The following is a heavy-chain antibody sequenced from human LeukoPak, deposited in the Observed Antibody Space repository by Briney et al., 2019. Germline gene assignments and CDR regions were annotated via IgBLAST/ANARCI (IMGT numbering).Heavy chain of an antibody. CDR3: ARGPAHDYSNFYYYYMDV. CDR2: IIPTFGTA. D-gene: IGHD4-11*01. V-gene: IGHV1-69*05. J-gene: IGHJ6*03. CDR1: GGTFSSYA. Sequence: SVKVSCKASGGTFSSYAISWVRQAPGQGLEWMGGIIPTFGTANYAQKFQGRVTITTDESTSTAYMELSSLRSEDTAVYYCARGPAHDYSNFYYYYMDVWGKGTTVTVSS.